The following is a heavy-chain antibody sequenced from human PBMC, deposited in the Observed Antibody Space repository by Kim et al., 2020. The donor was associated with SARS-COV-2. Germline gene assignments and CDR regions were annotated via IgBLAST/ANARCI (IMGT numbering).Heavy chain of an antibody. Sequence: GGSLRLSCAASEFTFSDYYMSWIRQAPGKGLEWVSYISSSGSTIYYADSVKGRFTISRDNAKNSLYLQMNSLRAEDTAVYYCARVRGAAGPFYYYYYGMDVWGQGTTVTVSS. CDR1: EFTFSDYY. V-gene: IGHV3-11*01. CDR2: ISSSGSTI. J-gene: IGHJ6*02. CDR3: ARVRGAAGPFYYYYYGMDV. D-gene: IGHD6-13*01.